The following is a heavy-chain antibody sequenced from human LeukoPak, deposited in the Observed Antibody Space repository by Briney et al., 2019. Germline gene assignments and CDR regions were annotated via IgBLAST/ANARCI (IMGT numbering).Heavy chain of an antibody. CDR3: AGQLRTGTRNWFDP. V-gene: IGHV4-34*01. Sequence: PSETLSLTCAVYGGSFSGYYWSWIRQPPGKGLEWIGEINHSGSTNYNPSLKSRVTISVDTSKNQFSLKLSSVTAADTAVYYCAGQLRTGTRNWFDPWGQGTLVTVSS. D-gene: IGHD1-1*01. CDR1: GGSFSGYY. CDR2: INHSGST. J-gene: IGHJ5*02.